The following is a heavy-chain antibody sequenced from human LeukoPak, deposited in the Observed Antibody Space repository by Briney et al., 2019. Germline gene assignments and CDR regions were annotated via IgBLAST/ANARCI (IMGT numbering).Heavy chain of an antibody. CDR2: IYYSGST. CDR3: ARDHHGWFDY. D-gene: IGHD3-10*01. CDR1: GGSISSSSYY. V-gene: IGHV4-39*02. Sequence: PSETLSLTCTVSGGSISSSSYYWGWIRQPPGKGLEWIGSIYYSGSTYYNPSLKSRVTISVDTSKNQFSLKLSSVTAADTAVYYCARDHHGWFDYWGQGTLVTVSS. J-gene: IGHJ4*02.